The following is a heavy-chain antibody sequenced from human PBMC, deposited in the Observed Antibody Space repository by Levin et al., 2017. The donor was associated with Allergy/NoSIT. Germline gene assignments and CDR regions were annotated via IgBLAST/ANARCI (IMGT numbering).Heavy chain of an antibody. CDR1: GFTFSSYA. V-gene: IGHV3-30-3*01. J-gene: IGHJ6*02. D-gene: IGHD6-6*01. CDR3: ARSGEYSSSSGYYYDYGMDV. Sequence: GGSLRLSCAASGFTFSSYAMHWVRQAPGKGLEWVAVISYDGSNKYYADSVKGRFTISRDNSKNTLYLQMNSLRAEDTAVYYCARSGEYSSSSGYYYDYGMDVWGQGTTVTVSS. CDR2: ISYDGSNK.